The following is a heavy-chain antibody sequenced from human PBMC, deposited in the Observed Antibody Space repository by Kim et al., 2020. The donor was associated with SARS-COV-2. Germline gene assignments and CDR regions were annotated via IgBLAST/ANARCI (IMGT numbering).Heavy chain of an antibody. CDR1: GYTLTELS. V-gene: IGHV1-24*01. J-gene: IGHJ5*02. CDR3: ATGVGMGVPSCFDP. Sequence: ASVKVSCKVSGYTLTELSMHWVRQAPGKGLEWMGGFDPEDGETIYAQKFQGRVTMTEDTSTDTAYMELSSLRSEDTAVYYCATGVGMGVPSCFDPWGQGTLVTVSS. CDR2: FDPEDGET. D-gene: IGHD1-26*01.